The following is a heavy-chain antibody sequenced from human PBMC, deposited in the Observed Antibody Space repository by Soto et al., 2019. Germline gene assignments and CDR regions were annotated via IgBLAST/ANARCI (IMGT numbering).Heavy chain of an antibody. CDR3: GRGRGVFGA. V-gene: IGHV4-34*01. CDR1: VASPSDNY. D-gene: IGHD2-8*01. CDR2: INHSGNT. Sequence: SETLSLTYAVYVASPSDNYCNWLRQPPGKGLEWIGEINHSGNTNYNPSLRSRGTISRDTSKNSWSRNLGSVPARYPGLYYCGRGRGVFGAWAQETPFPVS. J-gene: IGHJ5*02.